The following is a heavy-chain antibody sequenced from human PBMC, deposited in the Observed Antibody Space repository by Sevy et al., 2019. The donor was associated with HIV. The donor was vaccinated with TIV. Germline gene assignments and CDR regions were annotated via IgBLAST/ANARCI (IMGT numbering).Heavy chain of an antibody. Sequence: ASVKVSCKTSGDTYNNYAISWVRQAPGQGLEWMGEIIPVLHKPKFAQSFQGRVSITADESTTTVYMELSGLRSDDTAVYYCARDRSGSAMDVWGQGTTVTVSS. CDR2: IIPVLHKP. J-gene: IGHJ6*02. CDR3: ARDRSGSAMDV. CDR1: GDTYNNYA. D-gene: IGHD3-22*01. V-gene: IGHV1-69*10.